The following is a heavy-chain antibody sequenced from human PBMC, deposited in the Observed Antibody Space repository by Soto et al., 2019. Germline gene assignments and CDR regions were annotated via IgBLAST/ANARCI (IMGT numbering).Heavy chain of an antibody. D-gene: IGHD3-3*01. CDR2: IYYSGNT. V-gene: IGHV4-59*13. CDR1: GDSMSPFY. J-gene: IGHJ6*02. Sequence: QVPLQESGPGLVKPSENLSLTCTVSGDSMSPFYWNWIRQSPGKGLEWIGYIYYSGNTNYNPTIKSRVTISVDTSKHQFYLKLSSVTAADTAVYYCARGVYDYLSGYYAGSGLDVWGQGTTVTVS. CDR3: ARGVYDYLSGYYAGSGLDV.